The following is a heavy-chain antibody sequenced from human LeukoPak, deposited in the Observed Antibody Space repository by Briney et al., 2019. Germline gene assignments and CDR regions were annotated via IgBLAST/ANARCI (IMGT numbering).Heavy chain of an antibody. J-gene: IGHJ4*02. Sequence: GGSLRLSCAASGFTFSSYAMSWVRQAPGKGLEWVSAISGSGGSTYYADSVKGRFTISRDDSKNTLYLQMNSLRAEDTAVYYCAKDAVVLMVYAKPPDYWGQGTLVTVSS. CDR2: ISGSGGST. CDR1: GFTFSSYA. D-gene: IGHD2-8*01. V-gene: IGHV3-23*01. CDR3: AKDAVVLMVYAKPPDY.